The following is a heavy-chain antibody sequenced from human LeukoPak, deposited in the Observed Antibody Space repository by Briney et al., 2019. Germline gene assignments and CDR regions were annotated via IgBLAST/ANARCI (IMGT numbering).Heavy chain of an antibody. J-gene: IGHJ3*02. CDR2: ISSSSTSK. V-gene: IGHV3-48*01. CDR3: ARGDPGAFDI. Sequence: GGSLRLSCAASEFTFSSYNMNWVRHAPGKGLEWVSHISSSSTSKYYADSVKGRYTISRDNAKSSLNLQMNSLRAEDTAVYYCARGDPGAFDIWGQGTMVTVSS. CDR1: EFTFSSYN.